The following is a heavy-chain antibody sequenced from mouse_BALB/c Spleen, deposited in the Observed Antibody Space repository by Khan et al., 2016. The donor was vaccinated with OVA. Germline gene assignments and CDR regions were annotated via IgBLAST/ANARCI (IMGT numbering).Heavy chain of an antibody. J-gene: IGHJ2*01. D-gene: IGHD1-1*01. Sequence: QVQLKQSGAELVKAGASVKMSCKASGYTFNSYWMHWVKQRLGQGLEWFAETNPTNGRTYYNEQFKSKATLTVAKSSSTAYMLLSGPTFEDSAVYYCARIKKLLATYVGYWGQGTTLTVAS. CDR3: ARIKKLLATYVGY. CDR1: GYTFNSYW. CDR2: TNPTNGRT. V-gene: IGHV1S81*02.